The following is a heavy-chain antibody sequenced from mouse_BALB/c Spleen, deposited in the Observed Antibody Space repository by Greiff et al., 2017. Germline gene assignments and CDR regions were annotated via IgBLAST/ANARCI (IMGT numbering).Heavy chain of an antibody. Sequence: EVQGVESGGGLVTPGGSLKLSCAASGFTFSSYAMSWVRQSPEKRLEWVAEISSGGSYTYYPDTVTGRFTISRDNAKNTLYLEMSSLRSEDTAMYYCARDGYDVSAWFAYWGQGTLVTVSA. V-gene: IGHV5-9-4*01. D-gene: IGHD2-2*01. CDR1: GFTFSSYA. CDR2: ISSGGSYT. CDR3: ARDGYDVSAWFAY. J-gene: IGHJ3*01.